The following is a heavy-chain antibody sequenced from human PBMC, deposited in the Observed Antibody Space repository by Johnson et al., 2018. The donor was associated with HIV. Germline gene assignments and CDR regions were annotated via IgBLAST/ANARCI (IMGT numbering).Heavy chain of an antibody. V-gene: IGHV3-7*01. Sequence: VLLVESGGGLVQRRGGSLRLSCAASGFTFSSYWMSWVRQAPGKGLEWVANIKQDGSNKYYADSVKGRFTISRDNSKNTLYLQMNSLRAEDTAVYYCAKNSAAFDIWGQGTMVTVSS. J-gene: IGHJ3*02. CDR1: GFTFSSYW. CDR3: AKNSAAFDI. D-gene: IGHD2/OR15-2a*01. CDR2: IKQDGSNK.